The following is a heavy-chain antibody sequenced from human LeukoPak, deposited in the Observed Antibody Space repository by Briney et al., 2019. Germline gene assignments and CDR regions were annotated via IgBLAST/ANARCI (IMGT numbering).Heavy chain of an antibody. J-gene: IGHJ4*02. CDR1: GGSFSGYY. D-gene: IGHD3-10*01. V-gene: IGHV4-34*01. Sequence: SETLSLTCAVYGGSFSGYYWSWIRQPPGKGLEWIGEINHSGSTNYNPSLKSRVTISVDTSKNQFSLKLSSVTAADTAVYYCARRRGGSGSCYVFGSFDYWGQGTLVTVSS. CDR3: ARRRGGSGSCYVFGSFDY. CDR2: INHSGST.